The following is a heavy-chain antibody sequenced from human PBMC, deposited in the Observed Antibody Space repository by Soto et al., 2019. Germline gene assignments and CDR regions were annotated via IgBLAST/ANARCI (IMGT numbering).Heavy chain of an antibody. D-gene: IGHD2-15*01. Sequence: GGSLRLSCTGSGFTFSDNYMAWIRQAPGKGLEWVSYINSNSLYTHYADSVKGRFTISRENVRNSMFLQMNSVTVGDTAVYYCARAXTGRLPRRADYYYALDVWGQGIMVTVSS. CDR2: INSNSLYT. CDR1: GFTFSDNY. V-gene: IGHV3-11*06. CDR3: ARAXTGRLPRRADYYYALDV. J-gene: IGHJ6*02.